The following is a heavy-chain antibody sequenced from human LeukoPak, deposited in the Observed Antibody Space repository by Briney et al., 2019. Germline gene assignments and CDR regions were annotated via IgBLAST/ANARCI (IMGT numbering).Heavy chain of an antibody. CDR3: ARTIVGATIGYYYYMDV. Sequence: SETLSLTCSVSGGFVSSSSYYWGWIRQPPGKGLEWIGIIYYSGSTYYNPSLTSRITISVDTSKNQFSLKLSSVTAADTAVYYCARTIVGATIGYYYYMDVWGRGTAVTVSS. CDR1: GGFVSSSSYY. D-gene: IGHD1-26*01. CDR2: IYYSGST. V-gene: IGHV4-39*07. J-gene: IGHJ6*03.